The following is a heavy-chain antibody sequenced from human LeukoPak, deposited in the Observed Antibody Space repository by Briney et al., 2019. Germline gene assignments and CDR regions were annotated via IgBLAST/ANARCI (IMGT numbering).Heavy chain of an antibody. CDR2: VYSSETS. D-gene: IGHD1-14*01. Sequence: PSQTLSLTCTVSGASISSGGYYWSWIRQHPGKGLEWIGYVYSSETSYYNPSLKSRVTISVDTSKNQFSLKLTSVTAADTAVFYCARLSWDRAFDYWGQGTLVTVSS. CDR1: GASISSGGYY. CDR3: ARLSWDRAFDY. J-gene: IGHJ4*02. V-gene: IGHV4-31*03.